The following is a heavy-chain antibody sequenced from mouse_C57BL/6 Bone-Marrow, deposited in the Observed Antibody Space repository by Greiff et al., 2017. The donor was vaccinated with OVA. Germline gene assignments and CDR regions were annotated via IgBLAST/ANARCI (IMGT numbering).Heavy chain of an antibody. CDR2: INPNNGGT. CDR1: GYTFTDYY. V-gene: IGHV1-26*01. CDR3: ARDYDLY. D-gene: IGHD2-4*01. Sequence: VQLQQSGPELVKPGASVKISCKASGYTFTDYYMNWVKQSHGKSLEWIGDINPNNGGTSYNQKFKGKATLTVDKSSSTAYMELRSLTSEDSAVYYCARDYDLYWGQGTTLTVSS. J-gene: IGHJ2*01.